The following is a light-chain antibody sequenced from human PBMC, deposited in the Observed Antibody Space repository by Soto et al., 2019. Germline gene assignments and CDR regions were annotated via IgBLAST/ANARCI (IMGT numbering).Light chain of an antibody. CDR1: SSDIGYFNY. V-gene: IGLV2-8*01. J-gene: IGLJ2*01. Sequence: QSVLTQPPSASGSPGQSVTISCTGSSSDIGYFNYVSWYQQHPGKAPKLIISEVSKRPSGVPDRFSGSKSGNTASLTVSGLQPEDEADYYCSSYAGFNSYVVFGGGTKLTVL. CDR3: SSYAGFNSYVV. CDR2: EVS.